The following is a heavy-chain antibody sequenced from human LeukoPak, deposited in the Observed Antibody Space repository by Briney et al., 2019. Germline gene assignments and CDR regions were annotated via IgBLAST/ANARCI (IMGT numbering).Heavy chain of an antibody. J-gene: IGHJ6*03. D-gene: IGHD2-15*01. V-gene: IGHV3-33*01. CDR1: GFVFSSFG. CDR3: ASTPFYCSGSSCPYYMDV. Sequence: GRSLRLSCAASGFVFSSFGMHSVRQAPGKGLEWVAAIWDDGSNKYYADSVKGRFTISRDNSKNTLYLQMNSLRAEDTAVYYCASTPFYCSGSSCPYYMDVWGKGTTVTVSS. CDR2: IWDDGSNK.